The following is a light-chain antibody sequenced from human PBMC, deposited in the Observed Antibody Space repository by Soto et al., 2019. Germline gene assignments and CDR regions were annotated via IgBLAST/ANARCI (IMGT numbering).Light chain of an antibody. J-gene: IGKJ3*01. CDR3: QQYGSSLFT. CDR2: GAS. V-gene: IGKV3-20*01. CDR1: QSVSSNY. Sequence: EIVLTQSPGTLSLSPGERATLSCRASQSVSSNYLAWYQQKPGRAPRLLIYGASSRATGITDRFSGSGSGTDFTLTISRLEPEDFAVYYCQQYGSSLFTFGPGTKVDIK.